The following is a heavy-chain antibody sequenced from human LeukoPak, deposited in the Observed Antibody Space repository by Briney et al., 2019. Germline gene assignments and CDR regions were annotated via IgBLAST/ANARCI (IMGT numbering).Heavy chain of an antibody. V-gene: IGHV3-48*03. CDR3: ARDYPDFDC. Sequence: GGSLRLSCAASGFPFSSSAMSWVRQAAGKGLEWVSYISSSGSTIYYADSVKGRFTISRDNAKNSLYLQMNSLRAEDTAVYYCARDYPDFDCWGQGTLVTVSS. CDR1: GFPFSSSA. CDR2: ISSSGSTI. J-gene: IGHJ4*02.